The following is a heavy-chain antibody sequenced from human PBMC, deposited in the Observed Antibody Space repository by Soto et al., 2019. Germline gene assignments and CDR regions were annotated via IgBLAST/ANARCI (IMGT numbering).Heavy chain of an antibody. V-gene: IGHV3-21*01. Sequence: GGSLRLSCAASGFTFSSYSMNWVRQAPGKGLEWVSSISSSSSYIYYADSVKGRFTISRDNAKNSLYLQMNSLRAEDTTVYYCAREVTIFGVVIPNAFDIWGQGTMVTVSS. CDR2: ISSSSSYI. CDR1: GFTFSSYS. J-gene: IGHJ3*02. D-gene: IGHD3-3*01. CDR3: AREVTIFGVVIPNAFDI.